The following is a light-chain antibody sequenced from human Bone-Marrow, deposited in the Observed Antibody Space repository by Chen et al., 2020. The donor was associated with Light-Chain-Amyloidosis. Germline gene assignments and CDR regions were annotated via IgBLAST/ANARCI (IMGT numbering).Light chain of an antibody. J-gene: IGLJ1*01. CDR2: EVS. CDR1: SSDIGNYDS. CDR3: SSYAGSNILYV. Sequence: QSALTQPPSASGSPGQSVTTSCTATSSDIGNYDSVSWSQQHPGKAPKRIISEVSRRPAGVPDRFSGSKSGNTASLTVSRLQAEDEAEYYCSSYAGSNILYVFGSGTKVTV. V-gene: IGLV2-8*01.